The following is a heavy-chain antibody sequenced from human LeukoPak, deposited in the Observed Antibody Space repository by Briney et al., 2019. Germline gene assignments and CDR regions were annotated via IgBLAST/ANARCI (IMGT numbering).Heavy chain of an antibody. J-gene: IGHJ6*02. CDR1: GGSISSYY. D-gene: IGHD6-13*01. Sequence: SETLSLTCSVSGGSISSYYWSWIRQPPGKGLEWIGYIYYSGSTNYSPSLKSRVTISVDTSKNQFSLKLTSVTAADTAVYYCARADGKYYYGIDVWGQGTTVTVSS. CDR3: ARADGKYYYGIDV. CDR2: IYYSGST. V-gene: IGHV4-59*01.